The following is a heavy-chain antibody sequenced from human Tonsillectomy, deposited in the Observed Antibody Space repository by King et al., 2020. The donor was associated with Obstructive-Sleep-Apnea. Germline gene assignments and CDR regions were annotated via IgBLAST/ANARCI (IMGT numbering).Heavy chain of an antibody. CDR2: ISSNGGST. D-gene: IGHD2-15*01. CDR1: GFTFSSYA. CDR3: ASDQCSGGSCYSDYYYYAMDV. J-gene: IGHJ6*02. Sequence: VQLVESGGGLVQPGGSLRLSCAASGFTFSSYAMHWVRQAPGKGLEYVSAISSNGGSTFYVNSVKDRLTISRDNSKNTLYLHMGSLRAEDMAVYYCASDQCSGGSCYSDYYYYAMDVWGQGTTVSVSS. V-gene: IGHV3-64*01.